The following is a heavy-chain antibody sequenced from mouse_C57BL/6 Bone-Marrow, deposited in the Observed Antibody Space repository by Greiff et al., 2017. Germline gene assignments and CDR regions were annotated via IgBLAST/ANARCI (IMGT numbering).Heavy chain of an antibody. CDR1: GYSFTSGYF. Sequence: EVKLMESGPGLVKPSQSLSLTCSVTGYSFTSGYFWNWIRPSPGNKLEWMANISYDGSNNYTPPLKNRISITRDTTKNQFFLKFNSDTTEDTAKYYGTKVYYGSSYHYFDYWGQGTTLTVSS. J-gene: IGHJ2*01. D-gene: IGHD1-1*01. V-gene: IGHV3-6*01. CDR2: ISYDGSN. CDR3: TKVYYGSSYHYFDY.